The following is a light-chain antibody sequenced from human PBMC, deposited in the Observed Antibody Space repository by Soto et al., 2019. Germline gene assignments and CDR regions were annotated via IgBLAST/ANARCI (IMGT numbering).Light chain of an antibody. J-gene: IGKJ2*01. CDR2: DAS. V-gene: IGKV3-15*01. CDR1: QNIRSS. CDR3: QQYDSWPPYT. Sequence: EVVMTQSPASLSASPGERVNLSCKASQNIRSSLAWYQQRPGQAPRLLLYDASTRATGIPPRFSGGGSGTEFTDTISSLQSAEFAIYYCQQYDSWPPYTFGQGTKVEF.